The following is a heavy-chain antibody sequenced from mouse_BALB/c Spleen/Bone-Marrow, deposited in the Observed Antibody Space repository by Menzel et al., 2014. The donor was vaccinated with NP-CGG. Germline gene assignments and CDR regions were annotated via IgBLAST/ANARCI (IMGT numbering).Heavy chain of an antibody. CDR2: IWGDGTT. V-gene: IGHV2-6-7*01. CDR1: GFSLTDYG. Sequence: VMLVESGPGLVAPSQSLSITCTVSGFSLTDYGINWVRQPPGKGLEWLGVIWGDGTTDYNSALRSRLSINKDNSRSQVFLKMNSLQTDDTARYYCAREKYGNYYAMGYWGQGTSVTVSS. CDR3: AREKYGNYYAMGY. D-gene: IGHD2-10*02. J-gene: IGHJ4*01.